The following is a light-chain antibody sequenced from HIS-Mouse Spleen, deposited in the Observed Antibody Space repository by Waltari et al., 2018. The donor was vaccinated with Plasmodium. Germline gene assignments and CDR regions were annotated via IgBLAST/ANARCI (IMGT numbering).Light chain of an antibody. J-gene: IGLJ1*01. CDR1: SSDVAGYNY. V-gene: IGLV2-14*01. Sequence: QSALTQPASVSGSPGQSITLSCTGPSSDVAGYNYVSCYQQHPGKSPKLMIYEVSNRPSGVSNRFSGSKSGNTASLTISGLQAEDEADYYCSSYTSSSTLLYVFGTGTKVTVL. CDR2: EVS. CDR3: SSYTSSSTLLYV.